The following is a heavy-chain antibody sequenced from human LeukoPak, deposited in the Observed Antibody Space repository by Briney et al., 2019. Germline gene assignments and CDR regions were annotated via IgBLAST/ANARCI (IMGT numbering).Heavy chain of an antibody. V-gene: IGHV3-11*04. CDR1: GFTFSDYY. J-gene: IGHJ6*03. CDR3: GRAQGSSGCYSDVKYPHYYMAF. CDR2: MSSSGSTI. Sequence: GGSLRLSCAASGFTFSDYYMSWIRQAPGKGLEWVSYMSSSGSTIYYADSVKGRFTISRDNAKNSLYLQIHTLRAEDTAVYYCGRAQGSSGCYSDVKYPHYYMAFWGKGTTVTVPS. D-gene: IGHD6-19*01.